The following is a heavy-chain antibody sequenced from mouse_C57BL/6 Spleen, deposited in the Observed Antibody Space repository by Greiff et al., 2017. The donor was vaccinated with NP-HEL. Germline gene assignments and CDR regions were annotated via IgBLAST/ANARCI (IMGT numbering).Heavy chain of an antibody. J-gene: IGHJ4*01. CDR2: IWSDGST. CDR3: DKTSSHYYAMDY. D-gene: IGHD1-1*01. CDR1: GFSLTSYG. V-gene: IGHV2-6*03. Sequence: QVQLKESGPGLVAPSQSLSITCTVSGFSLTSYGVHWVRQPPGKGLEWLVVIWSDGSTTYNSALKSRLSISKDNSKSQVFLKRNSLQTDDTDMYSCDKTSSHYYAMDYWGQGTSVTVSS.